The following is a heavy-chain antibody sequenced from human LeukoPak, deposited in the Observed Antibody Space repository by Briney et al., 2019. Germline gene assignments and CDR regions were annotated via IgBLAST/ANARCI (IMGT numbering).Heavy chain of an antibody. Sequence: GGSLTLSCAASGFSLSDYYLNWLRQVPGKGLEWVSYIKSGSTIIFYADSVKGRFSVSRDNANNSVHLRMTNLRDDDTAVYYCARVHNTVHWGQGVQVTVSS. J-gene: IGHJ4*02. CDR3: ARVHNTVH. V-gene: IGHV3-11*04. CDR2: IKSGSTII. CDR1: GFSLSDYY. D-gene: IGHD4-11*01.